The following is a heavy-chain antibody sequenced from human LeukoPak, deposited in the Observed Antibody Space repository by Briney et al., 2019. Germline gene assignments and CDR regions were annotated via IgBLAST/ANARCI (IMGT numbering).Heavy chain of an antibody. V-gene: IGHV4-61*02. Sequence: PSETLCLTCAASGASFNSDNFYWIWLRQPAGKGLEWIGRIYTDGSTNFNPSLKSRVSILVDRSKNQFSLSLSSVTAADTAIYYCAREWGFVDNYYLEVWGKGTPGTVSS. CDR3: AREWGFVDNYYLEV. CDR2: IYTDGST. J-gene: IGHJ6*03. D-gene: IGHD3-16*01. CDR1: GASFNSDNFY.